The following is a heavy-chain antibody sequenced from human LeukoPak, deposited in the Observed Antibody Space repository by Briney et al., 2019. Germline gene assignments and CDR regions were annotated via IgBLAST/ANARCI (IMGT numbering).Heavy chain of an antibody. D-gene: IGHD5-18*01. Sequence: GGSLRLSCAASGFTFSSYGMHWVRQAPGKGLDWVAVISNDGSKKYYADSVKGRFTISRDNSKNTLSLQVSSLRTEDTAVYYCAKDRYSYAFEYSDSWGQGTLVTASS. CDR1: GFTFSSYG. CDR2: ISNDGSKK. J-gene: IGHJ4*02. V-gene: IGHV3-30*18. CDR3: AKDRYSYAFEYSDS.